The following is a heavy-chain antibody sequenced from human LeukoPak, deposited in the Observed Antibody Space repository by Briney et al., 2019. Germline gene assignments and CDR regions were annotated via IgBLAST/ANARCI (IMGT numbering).Heavy chain of an antibody. D-gene: IGHD3-3*01. J-gene: IGHJ4*02. CDR3: ARGSYDFWSGYYRGSYYFDY. CDR2: INHSGST. V-gene: IGHV4-34*01. Sequence: SETLSLTCAVYGGSFSGYYWSWIRQPPGKGLEWIGEINHSGSTNCNPSLKSRVTISVDTSKNQFSLKLSSVTAADTAVYYCARGSYDFWSGYYRGSYYFDYWGQGTLVTVSS. CDR1: GGSFSGYY.